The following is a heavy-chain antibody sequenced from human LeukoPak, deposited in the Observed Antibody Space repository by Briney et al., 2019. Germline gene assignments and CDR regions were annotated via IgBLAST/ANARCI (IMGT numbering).Heavy chain of an antibody. D-gene: IGHD3-22*01. CDR1: GGSISSGSYY. CDR2: IYTSGST. CDR3: ARGEGYYYDSSGRFDY. V-gene: IGHV4-61*02. J-gene: IGHJ4*02. Sequence: SETLSLTCTVSGGSISSGSYYWSWIRQPAGKGLGWIGRIYTSGSTNYNPSLKSRVTISVDTSKNQFSLRLSSVTAADTAVYYCARGEGYYYDSSGRFDYWGRGTLVTVSS.